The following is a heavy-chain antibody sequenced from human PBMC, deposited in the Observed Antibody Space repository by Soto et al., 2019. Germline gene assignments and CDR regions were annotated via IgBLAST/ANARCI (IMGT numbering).Heavy chain of an antibody. Sequence: SETLSLTCTVPGGSISSSSYYWGWIRQPPGKGLEWIGSIYYSGSTYYNPSLKSRVTISVDTSKNPFSLKLSSVTAADTAVYYCARRPSVGIAFDYWGQGTLVTVSS. J-gene: IGHJ4*02. D-gene: IGHD2-21*01. V-gene: IGHV4-39*01. CDR2: IYYSGST. CDR1: GGSISSSSYY. CDR3: ARRPSVGIAFDY.